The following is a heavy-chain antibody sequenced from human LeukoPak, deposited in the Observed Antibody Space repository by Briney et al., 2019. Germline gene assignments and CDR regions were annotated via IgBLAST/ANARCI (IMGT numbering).Heavy chain of an antibody. Sequence: GGSLRLSCAASGFTVSSNYMSWVRQAPGKGLEWVANIKQDGSEKYYVDSVKGRFTISRDNAKNSLYLQMNSLRAEDTAVYYCAREYYDILTGYYNSDDAFDIWGQGTMVTVSS. CDR1: GFTVSSNY. CDR2: IKQDGSEK. J-gene: IGHJ3*02. D-gene: IGHD3-9*01. CDR3: AREYYDILTGYYNSDDAFDI. V-gene: IGHV3-7*01.